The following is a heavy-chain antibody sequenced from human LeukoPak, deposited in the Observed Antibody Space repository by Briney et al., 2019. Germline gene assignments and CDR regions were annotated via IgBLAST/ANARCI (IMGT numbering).Heavy chain of an antibody. CDR2: IYYSGST. CDR1: GGSISSYY. V-gene: IGHV4-59*01. J-gene: IGHJ2*01. Sequence: KPSETLSLTCTVSGGSISSYYWSWIRQPPGKGLEWIGYIYYSGSTNYNPSLKSRVTISVDTSNNQFSLKLSSVTAADTAVYYCARGKARGCSYGHWYFDLWGRGTLVTVSS. CDR3: ARGKARGCSYGHWYFDL. D-gene: IGHD5-18*01.